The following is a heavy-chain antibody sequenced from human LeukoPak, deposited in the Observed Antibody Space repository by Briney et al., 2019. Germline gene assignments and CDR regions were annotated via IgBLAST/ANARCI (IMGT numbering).Heavy chain of an antibody. CDR1: GFTFSRYS. CDR2: ISSSSSYI. Sequence: PGGSLRLSCAASGFTFSRYSMNWVRQAPGKGLEWVSSISSSSSYIYYADSVKGRFTISRDNAKNSLYLQMNSLRAEDTAVYYCARDPVGKRYCSSTSCPLIDYWGQGTLVTVSS. V-gene: IGHV3-21*01. D-gene: IGHD2-2*01. CDR3: ARDPVGKRYCSSTSCPLIDY. J-gene: IGHJ4*02.